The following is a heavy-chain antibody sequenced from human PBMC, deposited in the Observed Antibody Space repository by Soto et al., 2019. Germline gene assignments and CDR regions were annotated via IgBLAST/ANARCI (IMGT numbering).Heavy chain of an antibody. D-gene: IGHD6-6*01. CDR3: ARGSHSSSSAWFDP. J-gene: IGHJ5*02. CDR2: IYHSGST. V-gene: IGHV4-4*02. CDR1: GGSISSSNW. Sequence: SETLSLTCAVSGGSISSSNWCSWVRQPPGKGLEWIGEIYHSGSTNYNPSLKSRVTISVDKSKNQFSLKLSSVTAADTAVYYCARGSHSSSSAWFDPWGQGTLVTVSS.